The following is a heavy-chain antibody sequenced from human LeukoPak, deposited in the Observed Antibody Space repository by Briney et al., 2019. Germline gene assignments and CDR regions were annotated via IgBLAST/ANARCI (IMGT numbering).Heavy chain of an antibody. CDR1: EFTFSSYS. J-gene: IGHJ4*02. CDR3: ARDQGGVGY. V-gene: IGHV3-48*01. D-gene: IGHD3-16*01. CDR2: ISSFSGTI. Sequence: GGSLRLSCAASEFTFSSYSMNWVRQAPGKGLEWVSYISSFSGTINYADSVKGRFTISRDNAKNSLYLQMNSLRAEDTAVYYCARDQGGVGYWGQGTLVTVSS.